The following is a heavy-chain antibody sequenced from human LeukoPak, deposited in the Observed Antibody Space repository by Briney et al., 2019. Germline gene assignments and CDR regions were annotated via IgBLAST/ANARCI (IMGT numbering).Heavy chain of an antibody. CDR1: GFSFTSYA. J-gene: IGHJ4*02. D-gene: IGHD6-19*01. CDR2: ISGSTGST. V-gene: IGHV3-23*01. Sequence: PGGSLRLSCAASGFSFTSYAMNWVRQAPGKGLEWVSAISGSTGSTYYADSVKGRFTISRDNAKNSLYLQMNSLRAEDTAVYYCARVLRGWDDYFDYWGQGTLVTVSS. CDR3: ARVLRGWDDYFDY.